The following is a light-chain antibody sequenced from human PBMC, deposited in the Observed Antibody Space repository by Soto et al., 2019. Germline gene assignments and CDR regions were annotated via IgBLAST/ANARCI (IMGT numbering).Light chain of an antibody. CDR3: AAWDDSLNGYV. Sequence: QSVLTQPPSASATPGQRVTISCSGSGSNIVSNTVNWYQQLPGTAPKLLIYRNNQRPSGVPARFSASKSVTSASLAISGLQSEDEGDYYCAAWDDSLNGYVFGAGTQLTVL. J-gene: IGLJ7*01. CDR2: RNN. V-gene: IGLV1-44*01. CDR1: GSNIVSNT.